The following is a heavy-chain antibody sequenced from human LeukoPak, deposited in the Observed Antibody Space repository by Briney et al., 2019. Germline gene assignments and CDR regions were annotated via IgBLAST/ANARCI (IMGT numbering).Heavy chain of an antibody. V-gene: IGHV4-59*01. D-gene: IGHD2-8*02. CDR1: GGSFSAFF. CDR2: TYYSGST. Sequence: SETLSLTCAVSGGSFSAFFWRWIRQPPGKGLEWIGYTYYSGSTNYNPSLKSRVTISVDTSKNQFSLNLNSVTAADTAVYYCARAVAYGIDTGYFDYWGQGTLVTVSS. J-gene: IGHJ4*02. CDR3: ARAVAYGIDTGYFDY.